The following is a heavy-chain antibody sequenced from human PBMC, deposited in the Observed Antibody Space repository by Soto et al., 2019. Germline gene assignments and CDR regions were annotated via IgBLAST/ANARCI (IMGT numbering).Heavy chain of an antibody. CDR2: ISGGGGNT. J-gene: IGHJ2*01. CDR3: AKAVIGYNWYFHL. CDR1: GFTFGGYA. D-gene: IGHD2-21*01. Sequence: EVQLLESGGGLIQPGGSLRLSCAGSGFTFGGYAMSWVRQAPGKGLEWVSLISGGGGNTYYADSVKGRFTISRDNSRNTLYLQVSSLRAEDTAAYYCAKAVIGYNWYFHLWGRGTLVNVSS. V-gene: IGHV3-23*01.